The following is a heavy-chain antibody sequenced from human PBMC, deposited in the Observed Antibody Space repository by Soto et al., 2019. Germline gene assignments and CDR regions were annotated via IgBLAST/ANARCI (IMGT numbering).Heavy chain of an antibody. V-gene: IGHV3-23*01. CDR1: GFTFSGYA. D-gene: IGHD2-2*02. CDR2: FSGSGGIT. J-gene: IGHJ6*02. CDR3: AKGRIAGGYCSSTSCYTSVGMDV. Sequence: GGSLRLSSAASGFTFSGYAISWVRQDTGKGLEWVSAFSGSGGITYYADSVKGRFTISRDNSKNTLYLQMNSLRAEDTAVYYCAKGRIAGGYCSSTSCYTSVGMDVWGQGTTVTVSS.